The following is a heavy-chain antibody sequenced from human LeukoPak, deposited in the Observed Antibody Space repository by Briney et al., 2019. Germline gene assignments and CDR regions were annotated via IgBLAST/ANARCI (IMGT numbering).Heavy chain of an antibody. V-gene: IGHV5-51*01. CDR1: GYSFTNYW. Sequence: GESLKISCKTSGYSFTNYWIGWVRQMPAKGLEWMGIIHPGNSEARYTPSFQGQVTFSADKSITTAYLQWSSLKASDTATFYCARLDSGGYYLVHQWGQGTLVTVSS. J-gene: IGHJ4*02. CDR3: ARLDSGGYYLVHQ. D-gene: IGHD3-22*01. CDR2: IHPGNSEA.